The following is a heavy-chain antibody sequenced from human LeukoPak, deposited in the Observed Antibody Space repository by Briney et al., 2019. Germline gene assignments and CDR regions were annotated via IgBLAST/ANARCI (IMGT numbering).Heavy chain of an antibody. Sequence: ASVKVSCKASGYTFTGYYMHWVRQAPGQGLEGMGWMNPNSGGTNYAQKLQGRVTMTRDTSISTAYMEPSRLRSDDTAVYYCARVLSLLWFGAPYYMDVWGKGTTVTVSS. D-gene: IGHD3-10*01. V-gene: IGHV1-2*02. J-gene: IGHJ6*03. CDR2: MNPNSGGT. CDR1: GYTFTGYY. CDR3: ARVLSLLWFGAPYYMDV.